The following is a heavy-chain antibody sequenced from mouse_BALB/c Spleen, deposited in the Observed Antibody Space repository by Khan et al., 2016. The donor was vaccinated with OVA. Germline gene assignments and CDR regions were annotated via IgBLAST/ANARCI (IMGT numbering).Heavy chain of an antibody. J-gene: IGHJ4*01. CDR3: TRETAYYGNYEAMDY. D-gene: IGHD2-10*01. CDR1: GFSLTSYG. V-gene: IGHV2-9*02. Sequence: QVQLKESGPGLVAPSQSLSISCTVSGFSLTSYGVHWVRQPPGKGLEWLGVIWAGGSTNYNSALMSRLNIRKDTSRSQVFLNLNSLQTDDTAMDYCTRETAYYGNYEAMDYWGQGTSVTVSS. CDR2: IWAGGST.